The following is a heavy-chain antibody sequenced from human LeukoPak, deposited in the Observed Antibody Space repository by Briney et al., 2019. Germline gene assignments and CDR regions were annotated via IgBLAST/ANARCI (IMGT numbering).Heavy chain of an antibody. CDR1: GCTLKLS. CDR2: FDPDVSSET. V-gene: IGHV1-24*01. J-gene: IGHJ4*02. D-gene: IGHD5-12*01. CDR3: MTDPLIPGYENF. Sequence: GASVKVSCRFSGCTLKLSMHWVRQTPGKGLEWMGGFDPDVSSETIYAQTFQGRLTMTEDTSTDTAYMELSSLRPDDTAVYYCMTDPLIPGYENFWGQGTLVIVSS.